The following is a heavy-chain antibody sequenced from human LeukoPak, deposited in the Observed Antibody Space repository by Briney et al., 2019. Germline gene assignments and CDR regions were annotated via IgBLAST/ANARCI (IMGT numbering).Heavy chain of an antibody. D-gene: IGHD3-16*02. J-gene: IGHJ4*02. CDR3: ASTIVIYGDSSFDY. CDR2: INPKTGDT. V-gene: IGHV1-2*02. Sequence: ASVKVSCKASGYTFTGQYLYWARQTPGQGLEWMGWINPKTGDTDSAQNFQGRVTMTRDTSITTAYMELSSLRSEDTAVYYCASTIVIYGDSSFDYWGQGTLVTVSS. CDR1: GYTFTGQY.